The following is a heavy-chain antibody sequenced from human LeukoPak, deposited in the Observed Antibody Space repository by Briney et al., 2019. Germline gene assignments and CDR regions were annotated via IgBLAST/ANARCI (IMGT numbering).Heavy chain of an antibody. CDR2: INPNSGGT. J-gene: IGHJ5*02. V-gene: IGHV1-2*02. Sequence: ASVKVSCKASGYTFTGYYMHWVRQAPGQRLEWMGWINPNSGGTNYAQKFQGRVTMTRDTSISTAYMELSRLRSDDTAVYYCARDGGRNWNYAWFDPWGQGTLVTVSS. CDR3: ARDGGRNWNYAWFDP. D-gene: IGHD1-7*01. CDR1: GYTFTGYY.